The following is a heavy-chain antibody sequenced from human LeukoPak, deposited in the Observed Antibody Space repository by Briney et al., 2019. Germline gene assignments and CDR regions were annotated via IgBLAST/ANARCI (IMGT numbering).Heavy chain of an antibody. CDR2: INHSGST. Sequence: PSETLSLTCAVYGGSFSGYYWSWIRQPPGKGLEWIGEINHSGSTNYNPSLKSRVTISVDTSKNQFSLKLSSVTAADTAVYYCARGRKGITMVRGATDFVWWGQGTLVTVSS. V-gene: IGHV4-34*01. CDR3: ARGRKGITMVRGATDFVW. CDR1: GGSFSGYY. D-gene: IGHD3-10*01. J-gene: IGHJ4*02.